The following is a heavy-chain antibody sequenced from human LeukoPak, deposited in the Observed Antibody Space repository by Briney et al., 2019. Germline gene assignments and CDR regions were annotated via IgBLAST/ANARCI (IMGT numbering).Heavy chain of an antibody. D-gene: IGHD3-3*01. CDR3: ASGRFWSGHYGYYYYYMGV. Sequence: GASVKVSCKASGGTFSSYAISWVRQAPGQGLEWMGGIIPIFGTANYAQKFQGRVTITADESTSTAYMELSSLRSEDTAVYYCASGRFWSGHYGYYYYYMGVWGKGTTVTVSS. V-gene: IGHV1-69*13. CDR1: GGTFSSYA. CDR2: IIPIFGTA. J-gene: IGHJ6*03.